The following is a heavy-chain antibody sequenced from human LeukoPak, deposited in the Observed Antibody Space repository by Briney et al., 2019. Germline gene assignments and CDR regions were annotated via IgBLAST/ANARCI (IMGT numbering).Heavy chain of an antibody. J-gene: IGHJ4*02. CDR1: GFTFSDAW. V-gene: IGHV3-15*01. CDR3: TTRRQDGW. D-gene: IGHD2-15*01. CDR2: IKRKSDGGTI. Sequence: SGGSLRLSCVGSGFTFSDAWMSWVRQAPGKGLEWVGRIKRKSDGGTIDYAAPVKGRVTISRDDSRNTLYLQMNSLKTEDTAVYYCTTRRQDGWWGQGTLVTVS.